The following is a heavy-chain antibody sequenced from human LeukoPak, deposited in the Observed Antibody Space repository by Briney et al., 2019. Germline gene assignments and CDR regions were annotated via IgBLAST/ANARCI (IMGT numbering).Heavy chain of an antibody. CDR2: ISYDGSNK. Sequence: GGSLRLSCAASGFTFSSYAMHWVRQAPGKGLEWVAVISYDGSNKYYADSVKGRFTISRDNSKNTLYLQMNSLRAEDTAVYYCARDYQSTHYYYYGMDVRGQGTTVTVSS. V-gene: IGHV3-30-3*01. J-gene: IGHJ6*02. CDR1: GFTFSSYA. D-gene: IGHD3-16*02. CDR3: ARDYQSTHYYYYGMDV.